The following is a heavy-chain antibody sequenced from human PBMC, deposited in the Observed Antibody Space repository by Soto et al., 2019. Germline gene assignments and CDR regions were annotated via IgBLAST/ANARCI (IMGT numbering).Heavy chain of an antibody. D-gene: IGHD4-17*01. CDR1: GGSMSSSNW. Sequence: QVQLQESGPGLVKPSGTLSLTCTVSGGSMSSSNWWNWVRQSPGKGLEWIGEAHHSGRTNYNPSRKSRVTISVDKTKTHFSRQLSSVTAADTAVYYCASSDATGLDYWGQGTLVTVSS. CDR3: ASSDATGLDY. J-gene: IGHJ4*02. V-gene: IGHV4-4*02. CDR2: AHHSGRT.